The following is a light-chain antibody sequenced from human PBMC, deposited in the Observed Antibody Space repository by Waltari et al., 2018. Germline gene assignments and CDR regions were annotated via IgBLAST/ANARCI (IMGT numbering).Light chain of an antibody. V-gene: IGLV1-47*01. CDR2: RNN. CDR3: AAWDDSLSRWL. J-gene: IGLJ3*02. CDR1: SSHIGSNY. Sequence: QSVLTQPPSASGTPGQRVTIACSGHSSHIGSNYVYWYQHVPGAAPKLLIYRNNQRPSGVPDRFSGSKSGTSASLAISGLRSEDEADYYCAAWDDSLSRWLLGGGTKLTVL.